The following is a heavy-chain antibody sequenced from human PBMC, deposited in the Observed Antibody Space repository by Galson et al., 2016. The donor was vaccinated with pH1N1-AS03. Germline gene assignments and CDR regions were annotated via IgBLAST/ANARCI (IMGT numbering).Heavy chain of an antibody. CDR3: ARLTLSSGWPCDY. D-gene: IGHD6-19*01. CDR1: GYSFTTYW. V-gene: IGHV5-51*01. Sequence: QSGAEVKKPGESLKISCKVSGYSFTTYWIGWVRQMPGKGLEWMGFIYPGDSDTRYSPSFQGQVTISADKSISTAYPQWSGLKASDTAMYYCARLTLSSGWPCDYWGQGTLVTVSS. J-gene: IGHJ4*01. CDR2: IYPGDSDT.